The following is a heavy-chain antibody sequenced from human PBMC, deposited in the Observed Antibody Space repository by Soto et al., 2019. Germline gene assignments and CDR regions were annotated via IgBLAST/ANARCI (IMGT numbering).Heavy chain of an antibody. CDR1: GFTFSSHW. D-gene: IGHD2-8*01. J-gene: IGHJ2*01. V-gene: IGHV3-74*01. CDR3: ARGLSGRRWYFDL. Sequence: HPGGSLRLSCEASGFTFSSHWMHWVRQAPGKGLAWVSHINSDGSATNYADSVKGRFTISRDNAKNTLYLQMNSLRDEDTAVYYCARGLSGRRWYFDLWGRGTLVTVSS. CDR2: INSDGSAT.